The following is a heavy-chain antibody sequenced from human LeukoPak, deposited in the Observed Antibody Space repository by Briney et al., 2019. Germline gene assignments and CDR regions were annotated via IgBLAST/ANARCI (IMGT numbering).Heavy chain of an antibody. CDR2: ISWNSGSI. CDR3: AKEGEGFL. Sequence: GGSLRLSCAASGFTFDDYAMHWVRQAPGKGLEWVSGISWNSGSIGYADSVKGRFTISRDNAKNSLYLQMNSLRAEDMALYYCAKEGEGFLWGQGTMVTVSS. V-gene: IGHV3-9*03. CDR1: GFTFDDYA. J-gene: IGHJ3*01. D-gene: IGHD3-3*01.